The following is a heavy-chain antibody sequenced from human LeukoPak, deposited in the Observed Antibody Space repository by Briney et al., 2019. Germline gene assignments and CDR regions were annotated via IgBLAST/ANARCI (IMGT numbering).Heavy chain of an antibody. CDR1: GFTFSSYW. V-gene: IGHV3-7*03. CDR3: ARKLMVRGVIITSYFDY. D-gene: IGHD3-10*01. J-gene: IGHJ4*02. Sequence: GGSLRLSCAASGFTFSSYWMSWVRQAPGKGLEWVANIKQDGSEKYYADSAKGRFTISRDNAKNSLYLQMNSLRAEDTAVYYCARKLMVRGVIITSYFDYWGQGTLVTVSS. CDR2: IKQDGSEK.